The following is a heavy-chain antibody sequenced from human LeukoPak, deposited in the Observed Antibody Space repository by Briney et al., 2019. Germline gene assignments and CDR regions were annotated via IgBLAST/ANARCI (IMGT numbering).Heavy chain of an antibody. CDR1: GFSFTSYA. CDR2: IYSGGNT. J-gene: IGHJ6*03. Sequence: GGSLRLSCAASGFSFTSYAMHWVRQAPGKGLEWVSVIYSGGNTYYADSVKGRFTISRDNSKNTLYLQMNSLRAEDTAVYYCAKAVGSYDFWSGYSHYYYYMDVWGKGTTVTVSS. D-gene: IGHD3-3*01. V-gene: IGHV3-NL1*01. CDR3: AKAVGSYDFWSGYSHYYYYMDV.